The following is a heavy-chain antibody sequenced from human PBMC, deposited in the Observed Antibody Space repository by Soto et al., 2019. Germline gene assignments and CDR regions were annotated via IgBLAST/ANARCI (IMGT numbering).Heavy chain of an antibody. V-gene: IGHV5-51*01. CDR2: IYPGDSDT. CDR1: GYSFTSYW. D-gene: IGHD6-13*01. Sequence: GESLKISCKGSGYSFTSYWIGWVRQMPGKGLEWMGIIYPGDSDTRYSPSFQGQVTISADKSISTAYLQWSSLKASDTAMYYCARQSIAAAGPSYYYYGMGVWGQGTTVTVSS. J-gene: IGHJ6*02. CDR3: ARQSIAAAGPSYYYYGMGV.